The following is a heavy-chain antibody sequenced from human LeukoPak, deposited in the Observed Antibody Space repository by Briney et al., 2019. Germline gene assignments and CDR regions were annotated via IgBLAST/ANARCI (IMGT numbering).Heavy chain of an antibody. D-gene: IGHD5-18*01. CDR1: GFTFSSYS. J-gene: IGHJ6*04. V-gene: IGHV3-21*01. CDR2: ISSSSSYI. CDR3: ARDHKVDTAMVYYYYYGMDV. Sequence: GGSLRLSCAASGFTFSSYSMNWVRQAPGKGLEWVSSISSSSSYIYYADSVKGRFTISRDNAKNSLYLQMNSLRAGDTAVYYCARDHKVDTAMVYYYYYGMDVWGKGTTVTVSS.